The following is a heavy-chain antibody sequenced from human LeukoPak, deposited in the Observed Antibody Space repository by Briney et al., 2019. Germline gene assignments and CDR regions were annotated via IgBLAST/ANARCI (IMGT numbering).Heavy chain of an antibody. CDR3: ARHGTIERPFAFDY. CDR2: IHSSGST. Sequence: SETLSLTCTVSSGSISYFYWNWIRQPPGKGPQWIGYIHSSGSTNYNPSLKSRLTISVDPSKNQFSLKLSSVTAADTAVYYCARHGTIERPFAFDYWGQGTLVTVSS. D-gene: IGHD1-14*01. V-gene: IGHV4-59*08. J-gene: IGHJ4*02. CDR1: SGSISYFY.